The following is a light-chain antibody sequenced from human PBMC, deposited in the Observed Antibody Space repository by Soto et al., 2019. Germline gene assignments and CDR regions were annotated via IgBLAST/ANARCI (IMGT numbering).Light chain of an antibody. CDR1: HYIYSN. V-gene: IGKV3-15*01. CDR2: RAS. J-gene: IGKJ1*01. CDR3: QQYHNLWT. Sequence: EIVMTQSPATLSVSPGERATLSCTASHYIYSNVAWFQQRPGQAPRLLIYRASTWATGTPARFTGSGSGTEFTLTITSLQSEDFALYYCQQYHNLWTFGQGTKVDIK.